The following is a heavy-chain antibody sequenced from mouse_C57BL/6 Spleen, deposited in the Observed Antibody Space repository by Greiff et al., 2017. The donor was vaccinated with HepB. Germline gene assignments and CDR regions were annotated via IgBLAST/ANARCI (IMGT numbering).Heavy chain of an antibody. V-gene: IGHV1-22*01. CDR1: GYTFTDYN. D-gene: IGHD2-3*01. CDR2: INPNNGGT. Sequence: EVQLQQSGPELVKPGASVKMSCKASGYTFTDYNMHWVKQSHGKSLEWIGYINPNNGGTSYNQKFKGKATLTVNKSSSTAYMELRSLTSEDSAVYYCASGDGYSGRYYLDSWGQGTTLTVSS. CDR3: ASGDGYSGRYYLDS. J-gene: IGHJ2*01.